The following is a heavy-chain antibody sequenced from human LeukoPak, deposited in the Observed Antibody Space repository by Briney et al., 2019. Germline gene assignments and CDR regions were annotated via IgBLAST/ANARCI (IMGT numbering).Heavy chain of an antibody. D-gene: IGHD5-12*01. CDR3: ARLSTMATMGFDY. Sequence: GESLQISCQGSGYSFTSYWIDWVRQMPGKGLEWMGIIYPGDSDTRYSPSFQGQVTISADKSISTAYLQWSSLKASDTAMYYCARLSTMATMGFDYWGQGTLVTVSS. CDR1: GYSFTSYW. V-gene: IGHV5-51*01. CDR2: IYPGDSDT. J-gene: IGHJ4*02.